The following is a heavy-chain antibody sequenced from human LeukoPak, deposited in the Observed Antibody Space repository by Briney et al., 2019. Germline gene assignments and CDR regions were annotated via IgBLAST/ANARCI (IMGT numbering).Heavy chain of an antibody. D-gene: IGHD1-26*01. J-gene: IGHJ3*02. CDR3: ARRLRIEGATRRGDGFDI. V-gene: IGHV4-39*01. CDR1: GGSISSSSYY. Sequence: SGTLSLTCTVSGGSISSSSYYWGWIRQPPGKGLEWIGSISYSGSTYYNPSLKSRVTISVDTSKNQFSLKLRSVTAADTAVYYCARRLRIEGATRRGDGFDIWGQGTMVTVSS. CDR2: ISYSGST.